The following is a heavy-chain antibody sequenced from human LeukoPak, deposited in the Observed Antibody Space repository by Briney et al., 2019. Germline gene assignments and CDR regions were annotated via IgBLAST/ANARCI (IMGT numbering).Heavy chain of an antibody. D-gene: IGHD2-8*01. Sequence: ASVKVSCKASGDTFTSYYMHWVRQAPGQGLEWMGIINPSGGSTSYAQKFQGRVTMTRDTSISTAYMELSRLRSDDTAVYYCARGGLRVMVYRLYYMDVWGKGTTVTVSS. CDR3: ARGGLRVMVYRLYYMDV. CDR2: INPSGGST. V-gene: IGHV1-46*01. J-gene: IGHJ6*03. CDR1: GDTFTSYY.